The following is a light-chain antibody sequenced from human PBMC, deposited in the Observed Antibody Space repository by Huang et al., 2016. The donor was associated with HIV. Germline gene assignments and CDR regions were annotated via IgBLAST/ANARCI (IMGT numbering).Light chain of an antibody. CDR2: GAS. J-gene: IGKJ2*01. CDR3: QHYGSSPRT. V-gene: IGKV3-20*01. CDR1: QSISSSY. Sequence: EIVLTQSPGTLSLSPGERATLSCRVSQSISSSYLAWYQQKPGQAPRLFIYGASSRATDIPDRFSGSGSGTDFTLTISRLEPEDFAVYYCQHYGSSPRTFGQGTKLEIK.